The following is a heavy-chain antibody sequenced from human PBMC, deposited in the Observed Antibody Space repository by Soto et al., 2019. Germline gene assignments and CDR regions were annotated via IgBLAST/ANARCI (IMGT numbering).Heavy chain of an antibody. Sequence: PGGSLRLSCTASGFTFSNAWMTWVRRAPGKGLEWVGRIKSKTDGGTTDYAAPVKGGFTISRDDSKSIAYLQMNSLTTEDTAVYYCTRGIWEMATIRPENYWGQGT. CDR1: GFTFSNAW. J-gene: IGHJ4*02. CDR3: TRGIWEMATIRPENY. CDR2: IKSKTDGGTT. V-gene: IGHV3-15*01. D-gene: IGHD5-12*01.